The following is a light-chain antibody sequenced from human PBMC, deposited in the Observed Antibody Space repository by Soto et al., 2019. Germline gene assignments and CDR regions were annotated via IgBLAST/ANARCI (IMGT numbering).Light chain of an antibody. CDR2: GVS. CDR1: QSISKS. Sequence: DIQMTQSPSTLSASVGDRVTITCRASQSISKSLAWYQQKPGRAPKLLTYGVSSLQSGVPSRFSGGGSGTNFTLTINSLQPDDFATYYCQQYNSYRTFGQGTQVEV. CDR3: QQYNSYRT. J-gene: IGKJ1*01. V-gene: IGKV1-5*01.